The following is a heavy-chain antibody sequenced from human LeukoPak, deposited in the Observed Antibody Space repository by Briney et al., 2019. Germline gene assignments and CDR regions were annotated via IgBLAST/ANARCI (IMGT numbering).Heavy chain of an antibody. CDR3: ARESPYYYGSGSPLRNNWFDP. Sequence: SETLSLTCAVSGGSISSNSYYWGWIRQPPGKGLEWIGSIYYSGSTYYNPSLKSRVTISVDTSKNQFSLKLSSVTAADTAVYYCARESPYYYGSGSPLRNNWFDPWGQGTLVTVSS. D-gene: IGHD3-10*01. CDR2: IYYSGST. V-gene: IGHV4-39*02. J-gene: IGHJ5*02. CDR1: GGSISSNSYY.